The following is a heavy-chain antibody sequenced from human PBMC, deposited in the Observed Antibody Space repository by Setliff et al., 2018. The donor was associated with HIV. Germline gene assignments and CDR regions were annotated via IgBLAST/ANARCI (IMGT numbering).Heavy chain of an antibody. J-gene: IGHJ6*03. CDR1: GGSISSGSYY. D-gene: IGHD3-3*01. Sequence: SETLSLTCTVSGGSISSGSYYWSWIRQPAGKGLEWIGRVYPSGSTNYNPSLKSRVTISLDTSKKQFSLKLNSVTAADTAVYYCARGLMSYNFWGGRNDYHYMDVWGKGTTVTVSS. CDR3: ARGLMSYNFWGGRNDYHYMDV. CDR2: VYPSGST. V-gene: IGHV4-61*02.